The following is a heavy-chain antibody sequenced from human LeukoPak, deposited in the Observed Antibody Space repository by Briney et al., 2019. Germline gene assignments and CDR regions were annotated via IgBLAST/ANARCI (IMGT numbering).Heavy chain of an antibody. CDR1: GRSISSSSYY. D-gene: IGHD2-15*01. CDR3: ARPWYCSGGSCYYAFDI. J-gene: IGHJ3*02. V-gene: IGHV4-39*01. Sequence: SETLSLTCTVSGRSISSSSYYWGWIRQPPGKGLEWVGSIYYSGSTYYNPSLKSRVTISVDTSKNQFSLKLSSVTAADTAVYYCARPWYCSGGSCYYAFDIWGQGTMVTVSS. CDR2: IYYSGST.